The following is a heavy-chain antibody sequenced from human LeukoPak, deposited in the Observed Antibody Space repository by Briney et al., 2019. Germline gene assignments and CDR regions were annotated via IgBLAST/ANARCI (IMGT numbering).Heavy chain of an antibody. Sequence: SQTLSLTCTVSGGSISSGSYYWSWIRQPAGKGLEWIGRIYTSGSTNYNPSLKSRVTISVDTSKNQFSLKLSSVTAADTAVYYCARDQGLGYSGSYYHYYYMDVWGKGTTVTVSS. CDR2: IYTSGST. J-gene: IGHJ6*03. D-gene: IGHD1-26*01. CDR3: ARDQGLGYSGSYYHYYYMDV. CDR1: GGSISSGSYY. V-gene: IGHV4-61*02.